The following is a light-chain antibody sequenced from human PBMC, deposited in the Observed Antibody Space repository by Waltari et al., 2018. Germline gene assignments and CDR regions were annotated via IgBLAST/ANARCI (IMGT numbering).Light chain of an antibody. CDR2: WAS. J-gene: IGKJ2*01. V-gene: IGKV4-1*01. CDR3: QQCYTYPYT. CDR1: QSVLSRSTNKNY. Sequence: DIVMTQSPDSMAVSLGERATINCKSRQSVLSRSTNKNYLGWYQQKPEQPPKVLISWASTREAGVPDRFSGSGSGTDFTLTISSLQTEDVAVYYCQQCYTYPYTFGQGTNLEIK.